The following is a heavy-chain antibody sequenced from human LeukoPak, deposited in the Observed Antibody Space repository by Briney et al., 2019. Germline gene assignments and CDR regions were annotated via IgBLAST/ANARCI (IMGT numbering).Heavy chain of an antibody. CDR2: IYYSGST. CDR3: ARDMTVFGVAIKSGMDV. D-gene: IGHD3-3*01. V-gene: IGHV4-59*01. CDR1: GGSISSYY. Sequence: SETLSLTCTVSGGSISSYYWTWIRQPPGKRLEWIGYIYYSGSTNHNPSLKSRVTISLDTSKNQFSLKLTSVTAADTAVYYCARDMTVFGVAIKSGMDVWGQGTTVTVSS. J-gene: IGHJ6*02.